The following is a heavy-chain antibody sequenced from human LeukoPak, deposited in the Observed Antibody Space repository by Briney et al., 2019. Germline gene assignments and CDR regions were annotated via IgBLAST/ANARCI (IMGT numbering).Heavy chain of an antibody. J-gene: IGHJ4*02. CDR2: ISGTGGST. V-gene: IGHV3-23*01. Sequence: PGGSLRLSCAASGLTVSSNYMTWVRQAPGKGLEWVSSISGTGGSTFYADSVKGRFTISRDNSKNTLYPQMNSLRAEDTAIYYCAKEREAYCSGGSCYGSDKLFPADYWGQGSLVTVSS. CDR1: GLTVSSNY. CDR3: AKEREAYCSGGSCYGSDKLFPADY. D-gene: IGHD2-15*01.